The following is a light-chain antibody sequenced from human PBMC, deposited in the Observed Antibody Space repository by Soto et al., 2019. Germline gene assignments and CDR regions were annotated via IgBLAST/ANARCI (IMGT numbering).Light chain of an antibody. V-gene: IGLV1-40*01. J-gene: IGLJ2*01. Sequence: QPVLTQPPSVSGAPGQRVTISCTGSSSNIGTGYEVHWYQQVPGTAPKLLIYGSINRPSGVPDRFSGSKSGTSASLAITGLQAEDEADYYCQSYDSSLSGVAFGGGTKLTVL. CDR2: GSI. CDR1: SSNIGTGYE. CDR3: QSYDSSLSGVA.